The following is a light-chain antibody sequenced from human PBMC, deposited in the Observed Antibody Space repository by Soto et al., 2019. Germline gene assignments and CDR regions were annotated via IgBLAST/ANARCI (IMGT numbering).Light chain of an antibody. CDR1: SSDVGGYDY. Sequence: QSVLTQPASVSGSPGQSITISCTGTSSDVGGYDYVSWYQQHPGKAPKLMIYDVSDRPSGVSNRFSGSKSGNTASLTISGLQAEDEADYYCSSYTSSRTVLFGGGTQLTVL. CDR3: SSYTSSRTVL. V-gene: IGLV2-14*01. CDR2: DVS. J-gene: IGLJ2*01.